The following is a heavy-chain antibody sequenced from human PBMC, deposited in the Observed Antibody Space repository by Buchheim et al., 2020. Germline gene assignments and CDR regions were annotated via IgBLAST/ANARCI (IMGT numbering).Heavy chain of an antibody. J-gene: IGHJ6*02. Sequence: QVQLQQWGAGLLKPSETLSLTCAVYGGSFSGYYWSWIRQPPGKGLEWIGEINHSGSTNYNPSLKSRVTISVDTSKNQFSPKLSSVTAADTAVYYCARWLYGYVRKDYYYYGMDVWGQGTT. CDR1: GGSFSGYY. CDR3: ARWLYGYVRKDYYYYGMDV. V-gene: IGHV4-34*01. CDR2: INHSGST. D-gene: IGHD3-10*02.